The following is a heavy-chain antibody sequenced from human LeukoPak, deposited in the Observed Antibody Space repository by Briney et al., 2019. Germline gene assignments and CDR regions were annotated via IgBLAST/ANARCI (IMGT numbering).Heavy chain of an antibody. CDR3: ASSSQQLADDAFYI. D-gene: IGHD6-13*01. J-gene: IGHJ3*02. CDR1: GYTFTSYD. CDR2: MNPNSGNT. V-gene: IGHV1-8*01. Sequence: GSVTVSCKASGYTFTSYDINWVRQAAGQGGEWMGWMNPNSGNTGYAQKFKGRVTMTTNTSISTAYMELSSLRSEDTAVYYCASSSQQLADDAFYIWGQGTMVTVSS.